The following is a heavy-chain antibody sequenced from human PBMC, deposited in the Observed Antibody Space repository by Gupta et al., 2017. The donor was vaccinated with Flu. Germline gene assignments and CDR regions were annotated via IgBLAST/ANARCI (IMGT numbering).Heavy chain of an antibody. CDR3: ATVTSGC. CDR1: GFPFRTSY. Sequence: EMQLVESRGGLVQPGRFVSLSCAASGFPFRTSYLTWVRQAPGKGLVWVSRIKPDGSSTTYAESVKGRYTISRDNAKNTLYLQMNSLGDDDTAVYYCATVTSGCWGQGTLVTVSS. V-gene: IGHV3-74*03. CDR2: IKPDGSST. D-gene: IGHD4-17*01. J-gene: IGHJ4*02.